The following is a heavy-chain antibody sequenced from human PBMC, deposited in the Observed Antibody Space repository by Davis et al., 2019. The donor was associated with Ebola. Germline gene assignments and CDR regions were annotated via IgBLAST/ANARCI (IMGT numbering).Heavy chain of an antibody. CDR1: GFTFSSYA. Sequence: PGGSLRLSCAASGFTFSSYAMHWVRQAPGKGLEWVAVISYDGSNKYYADSVKGRFTISRDNSKNTLYLQMNSLRAEDTAVYYCAGNWFDPWGQGTLVTVSS. CDR3: AGNWFDP. J-gene: IGHJ5*02. V-gene: IGHV3-30-3*01. CDR2: ISYDGSNK.